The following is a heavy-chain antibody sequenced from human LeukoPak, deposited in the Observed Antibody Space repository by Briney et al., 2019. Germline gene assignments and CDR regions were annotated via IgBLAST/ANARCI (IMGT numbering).Heavy chain of an antibody. J-gene: IGHJ6*03. CDR1: GGSFSGYY. CDR2: LYYGGDT. V-gene: IGHV4-34*01. CDR3: ARVSATPPHYYFFYMDV. Sequence: SETLSLTCAVYGGSFSGYYWSWIRQPPGKGLEWIASLYYGGDTFYNRSVKGRVTISVDTSKNHLSLKVTSVTAADTAIYYCARVSATPPHYYFFYMDVWGKGTTVTVSS. D-gene: IGHD6-25*01.